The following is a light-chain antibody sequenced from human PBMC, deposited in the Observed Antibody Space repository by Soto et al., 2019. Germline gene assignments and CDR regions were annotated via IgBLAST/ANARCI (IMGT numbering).Light chain of an antibody. CDR1: NSNLGAGHD. J-gene: IGLJ3*02. V-gene: IGLV1-40*01. CDR3: QSYDNSLSGSEV. CDR2: DTR. Sequence: QSVLTQPPSVSGAPGQRVSISCTGSNSNLGAGHDVHWYQQLPGAAPKLIIFDTRDRPSGVPDRFSGSKSGTTATLAITGLQAEDEADYFFQSYDNSLSGSEVFGGGTKLTVL.